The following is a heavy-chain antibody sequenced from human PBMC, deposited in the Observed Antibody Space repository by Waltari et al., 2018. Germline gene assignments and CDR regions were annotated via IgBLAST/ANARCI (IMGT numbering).Heavy chain of an antibody. V-gene: IGHV1-69*04. Sequence: QIHLIHSGAEVKEPGSSVKVPCKVSGGTFSSNAFSWVRQVPGQGLEWMGGILPLLGVKDYARRFQDRVMITADEVTKTAYMDLNSLTADDTAVYYCAKSPQLTTANWFDTWGQGMLATVSS. D-gene: IGHD6-13*01. CDR2: ILPLLGVK. CDR1: GGTFSSNA. J-gene: IGHJ5*02. CDR3: AKSPQLTTANWFDT.